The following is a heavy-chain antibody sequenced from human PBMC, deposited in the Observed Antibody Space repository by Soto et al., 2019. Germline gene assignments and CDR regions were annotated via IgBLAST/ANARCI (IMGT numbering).Heavy chain of an antibody. CDR1: GSTFSSYA. CDR3: AREEAGPFDY. J-gene: IGHJ4*02. CDR2: ISYDGSNK. Sequence: GGSLRLSCAASGSTFSSYAMHWVRQAPGKGLEWVAVISYDGSNKYYADSVKGRFTISRDNSKNTLYLQMNSLRAEDTAVYYCAREEAGPFDYWGQGTLVTVS. V-gene: IGHV3-30-3*01. D-gene: IGHD6-19*01.